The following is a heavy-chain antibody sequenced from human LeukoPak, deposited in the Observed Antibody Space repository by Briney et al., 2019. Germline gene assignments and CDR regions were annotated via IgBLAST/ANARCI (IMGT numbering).Heavy chain of an antibody. CDR3: ARVGDGLNDAFDV. J-gene: IGHJ3*01. CDR2: INPNTGGT. CDR1: GYTFTGYY. Sequence: GASVKVSCKASGYTFTGYYMQWVRQAPGQGLEWMGRINPNTGGTNSAQKFQGRVTMTRDTSITTAYMELSRLRSDDTAVYYCARVGDGLNDAFDVWGQGTLVTVSS. V-gene: IGHV1-2*06. D-gene: IGHD5-24*01.